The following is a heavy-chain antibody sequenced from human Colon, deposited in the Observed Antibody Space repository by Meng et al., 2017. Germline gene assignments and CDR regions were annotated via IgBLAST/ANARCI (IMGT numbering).Heavy chain of an antibody. Sequence: QVQLQESGPGLVKPSQTLSLTCTVSGDSISSGSFYWSWIRQPAGKGLEWIGRIYTSGSTNYNPSLKSRVTISLDTSKNQFSLKLNSVTAADTAVYFCARMKTGAFDYWGQGTLVTVSS. D-gene: IGHD1-1*01. CDR2: IYTSGST. V-gene: IGHV4-61*02. J-gene: IGHJ4*02. CDR1: GDSISSGSFY. CDR3: ARMKTGAFDY.